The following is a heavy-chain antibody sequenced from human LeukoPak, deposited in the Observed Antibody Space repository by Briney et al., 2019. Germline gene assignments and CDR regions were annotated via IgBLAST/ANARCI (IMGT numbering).Heavy chain of an antibody. CDR1: GYTFTGYY. Sequence: ASVKVSCKASGYTFTGYYMHWVRQAPGQGLEWMGWINPNSGGTNYAQKFQGRVIMTRDTSISTAYMELSRLRSDDTAVYYCARAKYSSGWYYAFDIWGQGTMVTVSS. D-gene: IGHD6-19*01. J-gene: IGHJ3*02. CDR2: INPNSGGT. V-gene: IGHV1-2*02. CDR3: ARAKYSSGWYYAFDI.